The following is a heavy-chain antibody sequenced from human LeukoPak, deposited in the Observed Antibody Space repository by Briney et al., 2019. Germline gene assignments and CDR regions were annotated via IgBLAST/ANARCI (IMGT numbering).Heavy chain of an antibody. CDR2: TYTSGST. Sequence: TLSLTCTVSGGSISSGSYYWSWIRQPAGKGLEWIGRTYTSGSTNYNPSLKSRVTISVDTSKNQFSLKLSSVTAADTAVYYCARGVGPYNWFDPWGQGTLVTVSS. CDR1: GGSISSGSYY. CDR3: ARGVGPYNWFDP. D-gene: IGHD2-15*01. V-gene: IGHV4-61*02. J-gene: IGHJ5*02.